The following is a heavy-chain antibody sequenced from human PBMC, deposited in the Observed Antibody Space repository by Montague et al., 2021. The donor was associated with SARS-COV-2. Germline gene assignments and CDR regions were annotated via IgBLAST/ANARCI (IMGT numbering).Heavy chain of an antibody. CDR3: AKTGGSGWDYYDSSGYYVN. CDR2: ISWNSGSI. D-gene: IGHD3-22*01. V-gene: IGHV3-9*01. J-gene: IGHJ4*02. CDR1: GFTFGDYA. Sequence: SLRLSCAASGFTFGDYAMHWVRQAPGKGLEWVSGISWNSGSIAYADSVKGRFTISRDNAKNSLYLQMNSLRAEDRALYYCAKTGGSGWDYYDSSGYYVNWGQGTLVTVSS.